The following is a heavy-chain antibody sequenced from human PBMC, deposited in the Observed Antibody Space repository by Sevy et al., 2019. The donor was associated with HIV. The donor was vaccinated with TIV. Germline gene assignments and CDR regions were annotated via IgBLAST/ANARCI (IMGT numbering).Heavy chain of an antibody. CDR1: GGTFSSYA. V-gene: IGHV1-69*06. J-gene: IGHJ6*03. CDR2: IIPIFGTA. D-gene: IGHD3-22*01. Sequence: GASVKVSCKASGGTFSSYAISWVRQAPGQGLEWMGGIIPIFGTANYAQKFQGRVTITADKSTSTAYMELSSLRSEDTAVYYCARVTYYYDSSGYPIHRQTTDYYYYYMDVWGKGTTVTVSS. CDR3: ARVTYYYDSSGYPIHRQTTDYYYYYMDV.